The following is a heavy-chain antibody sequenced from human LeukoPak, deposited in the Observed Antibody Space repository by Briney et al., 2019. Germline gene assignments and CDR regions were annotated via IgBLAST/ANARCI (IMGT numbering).Heavy chain of an antibody. J-gene: IGHJ3*01. Sequence: PSETLSLTCTVSGASTSAYYWSWIRQPPGKGLEWIGYSYSGGNANYNPSLKSRVTISIDTSENQFSLRLTSVTAADTAVYFCEHSKRGGGYYINAFAVWGHGALVTISS. CDR1: GASTSAYY. D-gene: IGHD1-26*01. V-gene: IGHV4-59*01. CDR3: EHSKRGGGYYINAFAV. CDR2: SYSGGNA.